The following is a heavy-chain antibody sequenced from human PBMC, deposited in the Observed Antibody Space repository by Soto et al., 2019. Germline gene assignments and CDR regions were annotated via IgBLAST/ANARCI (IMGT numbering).Heavy chain of an antibody. CDR1: GFTFSSYA. CDR2: ISYDGSNK. Sequence: PGGSLRLSCAAPGFTFSSYAMHWVRQAPGKGLEWVAVISYDGSNKYYADSVKGRSTISRDNSKNTLYLQMNSLRAEDTAVYYCARDGGPGAITMIVVVSQTPFDYWGQGTLVTVSS. D-gene: IGHD3-22*01. J-gene: IGHJ4*02. CDR3: ARDGGPGAITMIVVVSQTPFDY. V-gene: IGHV3-30-3*01.